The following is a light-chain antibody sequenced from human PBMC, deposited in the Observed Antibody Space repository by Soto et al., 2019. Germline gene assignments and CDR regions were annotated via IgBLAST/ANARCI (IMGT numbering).Light chain of an antibody. CDR2: EVT. Sequence: HSALTQPASVSGSPGQSITISCTGTSSDVGSYKLVSWYQQHPGKAPKLIIYEVTNRPSGVSNRFSGSKSGNTASLIISGLQAEDEADYYCISYRSASTPVFGGGTKLTVL. J-gene: IGLJ3*02. CDR3: ISYRSASTPV. V-gene: IGLV2-14*02. CDR1: SSDVGSYKL.